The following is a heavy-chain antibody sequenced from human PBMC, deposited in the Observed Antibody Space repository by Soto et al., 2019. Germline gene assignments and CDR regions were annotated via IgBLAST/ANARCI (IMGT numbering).Heavy chain of an antibody. CDR3: ARAVAVPADFDY. CDR2: INAGNGNT. J-gene: IGHJ4*02. CDR1: GYTFTSYA. D-gene: IGHD6-19*01. Sequence: QVQLVQSGAEEKKPGASVKVSCKASGYTFTSYAMHWVRQAPGQRLEWMGWINAGNGNTKYSQKCQGRVTITRDTSASPAYMELSSLRSEDTAVYYCARAVAVPADFDYWGQGTLVTVSS. V-gene: IGHV1-3*05.